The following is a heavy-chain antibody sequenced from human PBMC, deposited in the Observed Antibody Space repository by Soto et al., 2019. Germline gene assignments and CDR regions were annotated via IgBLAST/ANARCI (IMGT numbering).Heavy chain of an antibody. CDR2: LTGSGAST. V-gene: IGHV3-23*01. CDR1: GFTFGSYA. J-gene: IGHJ4*02. Sequence: EVQLLESGGGLVQPGGSLRISCAASGFTFGSYAMTWVRQAPGKGLEWVSALTGSGASTYYADSVRSRFIISRDNSKHALYLQMYSLRAEDTAVYYCAQDFGGRRPFHYWGQGTLVTVSS. D-gene: IGHD1-26*01. CDR3: AQDFGGRRPFHY.